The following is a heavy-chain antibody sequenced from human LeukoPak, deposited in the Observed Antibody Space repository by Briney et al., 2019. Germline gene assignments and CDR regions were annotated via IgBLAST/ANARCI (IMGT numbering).Heavy chain of an antibody. J-gene: IGHJ3*02. D-gene: IGHD2-2*01. CDR2: ISSSSSYI. Sequence: PGGSLRLSCAASGFTFSSYSMKWVRQASGKGLEWVSSISSSSSYIYYADSVKGRFTISRDNAKNSLYLQMNSLRAEDTAVYYCASNTAICSSTSCYWTAFDIWGQGTMVTVSS. CDR1: GFTFSSYS. V-gene: IGHV3-21*01. CDR3: ASNTAICSSTSCYWTAFDI.